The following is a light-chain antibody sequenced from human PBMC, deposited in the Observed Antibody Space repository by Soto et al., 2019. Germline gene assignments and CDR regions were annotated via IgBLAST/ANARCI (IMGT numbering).Light chain of an antibody. Sequence: QSALTQPRSVSGSPGQSVTISCTGTSGDVGGSNHVSWYQHHPGQAPKFLIYDVTKRPSGVPDRFSGSKSGNTASLTISGLQAEDEADYYCCSDAGTYSFVFGTGTKLT. CDR2: DVT. CDR1: SGDVGGSNH. J-gene: IGLJ1*01. CDR3: CSDAGTYSFV. V-gene: IGLV2-11*01.